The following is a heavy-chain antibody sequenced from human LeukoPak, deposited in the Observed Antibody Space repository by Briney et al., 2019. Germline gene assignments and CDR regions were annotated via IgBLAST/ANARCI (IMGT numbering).Heavy chain of an antibody. V-gene: IGHV4-28*01. J-gene: IGHJ4*02. D-gene: IGHD2-2*01. CDR1: GYSISSSNW. Sequence: PSETLSLTCAVSGYSISSSNWWGWIRQPPGKGLEWIGYIYYSGSTYYNPSLKSRVTMSVDTSKNQFSLKLSSVTDVDTAVYFCARSATSSRIFDYWGQGTLVTVSS. CDR3: ARSATSSRIFDY. CDR2: IYYSGST.